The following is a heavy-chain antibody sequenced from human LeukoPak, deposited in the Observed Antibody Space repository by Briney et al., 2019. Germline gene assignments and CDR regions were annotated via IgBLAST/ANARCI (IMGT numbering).Heavy chain of an antibody. V-gene: IGHV4-34*01. CDR3: ARALPKRYSSSTHDY. D-gene: IGHD6-6*01. Sequence: SETLSLTCAVYGGSFSGYYWSWIRQPPGKGLEWIGEINHSGSTHYHPPLKSRVTISVDTSKNQFSLKLSSVTAADTPVYYCARALPKRYSSSTHDYWGQGTLVTVSS. CDR2: INHSGST. J-gene: IGHJ4*02. CDR1: GGSFSGYY.